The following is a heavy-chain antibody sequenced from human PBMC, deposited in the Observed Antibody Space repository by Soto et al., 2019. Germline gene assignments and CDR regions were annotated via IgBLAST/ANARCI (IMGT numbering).Heavy chain of an antibody. D-gene: IGHD3-22*01. CDR3: ARFGTSYDTSGFLY. CDR1: GFTFGSHR. J-gene: IGHJ4*02. V-gene: IGHV3-74*01. Sequence: EVQLVESGGGLVQPGGSLRLSCAASGFTFGSHRMHWVRQAPGKGLVYVSRISSGGTTTNYAESVKGRFTISRDNARNTLYLQMNSLRVEDTAVYYCARFGTSYDTSGFLYWGQGTPVTVSS. CDR2: ISSGGTTT.